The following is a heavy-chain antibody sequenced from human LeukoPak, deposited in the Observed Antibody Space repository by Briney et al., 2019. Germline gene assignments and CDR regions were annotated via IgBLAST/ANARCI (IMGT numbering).Heavy chain of an antibody. Sequence: GGSLRLSCAASGFTFSSYAMNWVRQAPGKGLEWVSVISGSGGSTYYADSVKGRFTISGDNAKNSLYLQMNSLRAEDTAVYYCVKEGEAGNAPYSWFDPWGQGTLVTVSS. V-gene: IGHV3-23*01. D-gene: IGHD3-16*01. CDR3: VKEGEAGNAPYSWFDP. J-gene: IGHJ5*02. CDR1: GFTFSSYA. CDR2: ISGSGGST.